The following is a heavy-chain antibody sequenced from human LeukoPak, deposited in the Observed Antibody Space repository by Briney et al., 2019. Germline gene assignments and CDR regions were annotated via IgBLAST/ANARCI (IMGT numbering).Heavy chain of an antibody. Sequence: SGTLSLTCAVYGGSFSAYYWSWIRQPPGKGLEWMGEINHSGSTNYNPSLKSRVTISVDTSKNQFPLQLSSVTAADTPVYYCARDGKGRWLRAIRPFWFCDLGGRGTLVTVSS. CDR1: GGSFSAYY. CDR3: ARDGKGRWLRAIRPFWFCDL. V-gene: IGHV4-34*01. CDR2: INHSGST. D-gene: IGHD5-24*01. J-gene: IGHJ2*01.